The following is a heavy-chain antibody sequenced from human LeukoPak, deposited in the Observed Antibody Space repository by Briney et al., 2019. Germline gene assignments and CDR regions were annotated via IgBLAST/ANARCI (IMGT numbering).Heavy chain of an antibody. CDR1: GFTFSSYQ. J-gene: IGHJ4*02. CDR3: AGETRGAFDY. D-gene: IGHD4/OR15-4a*01. Sequence: GGSLRLSCAGSGFTFSSYQMHWVRQAPGKGLEWVSYIKNGGSTIFYADSVKGRFTISRDDAKKSLYLQMNTLRAEDTAIYYCAGETRGAFDYWGQGTLVTVSS. V-gene: IGHV3-48*03. CDR2: IKNGGSTI.